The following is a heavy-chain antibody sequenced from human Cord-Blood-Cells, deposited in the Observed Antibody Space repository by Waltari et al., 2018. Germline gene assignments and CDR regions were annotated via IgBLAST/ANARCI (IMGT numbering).Heavy chain of an antibody. J-gene: IGHJ4*02. V-gene: IGHV1-2*02. D-gene: IGHD7-27*01. Sequence: QVQLVQSGAEVKKPGASVKVSCKASGYTFTGYYMHGVRQAPGQGLERXXWSXXXRGXXNYXXXCQGXVTMTRDTSMSTAYMEVSRLRSDDTAVYYCASDGEELGTNLDYWGQGTLVTVSS. CDR3: ASDGEELGTNLDY. CDR2: SXXXRGXX. CDR1: GYTFTGYY.